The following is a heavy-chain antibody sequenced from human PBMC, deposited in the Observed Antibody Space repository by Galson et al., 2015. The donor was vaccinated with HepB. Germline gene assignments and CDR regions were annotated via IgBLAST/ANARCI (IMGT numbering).Heavy chain of an antibody. CDR3: ARWATVTMRNTGMDV. J-gene: IGHJ6*02. CDR1: GGTFSSYA. CDR2: ITLYNGNT. V-gene: IGHV1-68*01. D-gene: IGHD4-17*01. Sequence: SVKVSCKASGGTFSSYAISWVRQAPRQGLERMRWITLYNGNTNYAKKFQGRVTITRDMSLRTAYIELSSLRSEDSAVYYWARWATVTMRNTGMDVWGQGTTVTVSS.